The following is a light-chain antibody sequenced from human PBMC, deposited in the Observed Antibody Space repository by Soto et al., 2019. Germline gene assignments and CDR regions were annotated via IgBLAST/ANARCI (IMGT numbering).Light chain of an antibody. CDR2: EVS. CDR1: SSDVGGYNC. J-gene: IGLJ1*01. Sequence: QSVLTQPASVAGSPGQSITVSCTGTSSDVGGYNCVSWYQEHRGKAPKLMIYEVSNRPSGVSNRFSGSKSGNTASLTISGLQAEDEADYYCSSYAGSNNYVFGTGTKVTVL. V-gene: IGLV2-14*01. CDR3: SSYAGSNNYV.